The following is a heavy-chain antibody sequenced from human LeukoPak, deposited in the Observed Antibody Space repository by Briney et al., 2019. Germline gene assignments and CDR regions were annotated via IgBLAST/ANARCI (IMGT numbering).Heavy chain of an antibody. CDR2: INWDGGSE. CDR3: AKGRGYGSGYSFDY. V-gene: IGHV3-43*01. D-gene: IGHD3-22*01. J-gene: IGHJ4*02. Sequence: GGSLILSCAASGFTFDDYTMHWVRRAPGKGLQWVSLINWDGGSEYYADSVKGRFTISRDNSKDSLYLQMNSLRPEDTALYYCAKGRGYGSGYSFDYWGQGTLVTVSS. CDR1: GFTFDDYT.